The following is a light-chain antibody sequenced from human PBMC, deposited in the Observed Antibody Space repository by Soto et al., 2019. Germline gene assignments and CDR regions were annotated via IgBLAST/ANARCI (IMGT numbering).Light chain of an antibody. CDR2: WAS. Sequence: DIVMTQSPDSLAVSLGERVTINCQSSQSVLYSSNNKNYLAWYQQKPGQPPKLLIYWASTRESGVPDRFSGSGSGTDFTLTISSLQAEDVAVYYCQQYYSTPLTFGGGTKVEIK. CDR3: QQYYSTPLT. J-gene: IGKJ4*01. CDR1: QSVLYSSNNKNY. V-gene: IGKV4-1*01.